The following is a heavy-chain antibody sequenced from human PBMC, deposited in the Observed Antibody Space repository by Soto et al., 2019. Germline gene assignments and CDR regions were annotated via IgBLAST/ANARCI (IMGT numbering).Heavy chain of an antibody. CDR2: IYYSGST. CDR3: AREGRNYYGSGSYYTYFQH. Sequence: SETLSLTCSVSGGSISSGYYYWSWIRQPPGKGLEWIGNIYYSGSTYYNPSLKSRVTISVDTSKNQFSLKLSSVTAADTAVYYCAREGRNYYGSGSYYTYFQHWGQGTLVTVS. D-gene: IGHD3-10*01. CDR1: GGSISSGYYY. V-gene: IGHV4-30-4*01. J-gene: IGHJ1*01.